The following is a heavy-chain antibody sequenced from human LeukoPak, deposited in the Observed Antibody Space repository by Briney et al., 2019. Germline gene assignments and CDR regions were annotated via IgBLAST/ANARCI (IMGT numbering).Heavy chain of an antibody. J-gene: IGHJ3*02. V-gene: IGHV4-59*02. CDR1: GASVSSYY. CDR2: IYYSGTT. Sequence: PSETLSLTCTVSGASVSSYYWSWIRQPPGKGLEWIGYIYYSGTTNYNPSLKSRVTISVDTSKNQFSLKLSSVTAADTSVYYCARYFAFDMWGQGTMVTVSS. D-gene: IGHD3-9*01. CDR3: ARYFAFDM.